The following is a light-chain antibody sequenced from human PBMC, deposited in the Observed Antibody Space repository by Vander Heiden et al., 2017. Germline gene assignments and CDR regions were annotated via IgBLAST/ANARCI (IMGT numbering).Light chain of an antibody. J-gene: IGLJ2*01. V-gene: IGLV3-19*01. Sequence: SSELTQDPAVSVALGQTVRITCQGHTPNKFFANWYRQRQGQSPVLVLYGENNRPSGTPDLFSGSSSGNTASLTISEIQAEDEADYYCNSRDSSGNRVVFGGGTRLTVL. CDR3: NSRDSSGNRVV. CDR2: GEN. CDR1: TPNKFF.